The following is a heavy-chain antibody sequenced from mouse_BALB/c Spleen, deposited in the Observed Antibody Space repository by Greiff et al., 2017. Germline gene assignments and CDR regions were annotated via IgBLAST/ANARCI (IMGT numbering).Heavy chain of an antibody. CDR1: GYTFTSYN. CDR2: IYPGNGDT. CDR3: ARGIYYGSLYYYAMDY. J-gene: IGHJ4*01. V-gene: IGHV1-12*01. Sequence: QVQLQQPGAELVKPGASVKMSCKASGYTFTSYNMHWVKQTPGQGLEWIGAIYPGNGDTSYNQKFKGKATLTADKSSSTAYMQLSSLTSEDSAVYYCARGIYYGSLYYYAMDYWGQGTSVTVSS. D-gene: IGHD1-1*01.